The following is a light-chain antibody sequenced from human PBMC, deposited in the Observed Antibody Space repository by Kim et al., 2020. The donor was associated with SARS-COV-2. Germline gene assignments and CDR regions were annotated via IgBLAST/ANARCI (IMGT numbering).Light chain of an antibody. CDR2: EVT. V-gene: IGLV2-8*01. CDR1: SSDVGNYDY. J-gene: IGLJ1*01. CDR3: SSYAGYNNFV. Sequence: GQSVTSSCTGTSSDVGNYDYVSWYQQHPGKAPKLMIYEVTKRPSGVPDRFSGSKSGNTASLTVSGLQAEDEADYFCSSYAGYNNFVFGTGTKVTVL.